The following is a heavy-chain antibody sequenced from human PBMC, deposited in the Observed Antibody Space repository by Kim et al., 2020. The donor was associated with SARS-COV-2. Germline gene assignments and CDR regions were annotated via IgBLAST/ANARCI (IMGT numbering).Heavy chain of an antibody. CDR3: ARWEAAAGTFDY. D-gene: IGHD6-13*01. CDR2: INHSGST. J-gene: IGHJ4*02. V-gene: IGHV4-34*01. Sequence: SETLSLTCAVYGGSFSGYYWSWIRQPPGKGLEWIGEINHSGSTNYNPSLKSRVTISVDTSKNQFSLKLSSVTAADTAVYYCARWEAAAGTFDYWGQGTLVTVSS. CDR1: GGSFSGYY.